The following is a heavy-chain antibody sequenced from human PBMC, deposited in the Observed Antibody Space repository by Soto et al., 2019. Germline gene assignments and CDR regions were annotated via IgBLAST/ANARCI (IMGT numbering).Heavy chain of an antibody. Sequence: SETLSLTCTVSGGSISSYYWSWIRQPPGKGLEWIGYIYYSGSTNYNPSLKSRVTISVDTSKNQFSLKLSSVTAADTAVYYCARAFLLKFDPWGQGALVTVSS. CDR1: GGSISSYY. J-gene: IGHJ5*02. D-gene: IGHD2-21*01. V-gene: IGHV4-59*01. CDR3: ARAFLLKFDP. CDR2: IYYSGST.